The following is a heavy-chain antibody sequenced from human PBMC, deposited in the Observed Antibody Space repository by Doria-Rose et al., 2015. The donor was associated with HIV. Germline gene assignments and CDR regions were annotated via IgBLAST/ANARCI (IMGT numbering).Heavy chain of an antibody. CDR2: INNDGSST. CDR3: ASHSSPGY. CDR1: GLTFSNYW. D-gene: IGHD6-13*01. Sequence: VQLVESGGGLVQPGGSLRLSCAASGLTFSNYWMFWVRQSAGKGLVWVSRINNDGSSTSYADSVKGRFTISRDNAKNTLYLQMNSLTADDTAVYYCASHSSPGYWGQGTRVTVSS. J-gene: IGHJ4*02. V-gene: IGHV3-74*02.